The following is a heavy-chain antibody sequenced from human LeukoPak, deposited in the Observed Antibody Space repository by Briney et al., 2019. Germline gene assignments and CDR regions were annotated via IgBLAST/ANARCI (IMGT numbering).Heavy chain of an antibody. V-gene: IGHV1-69*05. CDR2: IIPIFGTA. J-gene: IGHJ3*02. Sequence: SVKVSCKASGGTFSSYAISWVRQAPGQGLEWMGGIIPIFGTANYAQKFQGRVTITTDESTSTAYMELSSLRSEDTAVYYCARGKSDSSGWYGDAFDIWGQGTMVTVSS. CDR1: GGTFSSYA. CDR3: ARGKSDSSGWYGDAFDI. D-gene: IGHD6-19*01.